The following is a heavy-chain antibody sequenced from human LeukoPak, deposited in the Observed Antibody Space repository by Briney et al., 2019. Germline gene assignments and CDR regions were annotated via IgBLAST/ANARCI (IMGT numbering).Heavy chain of an antibody. CDR3: AKERYYYDSSGSRIFDY. J-gene: IGHJ4*02. Sequence: GGSLRLSCAASGFTFSSYEMNWVRQAPGKGLEWVSDISSSGSTIYYADSVKGRFTISRDNAKNSLYLQMNSLRAEDTAVYYCAKERYYYDSSGSRIFDYWGQGTLVTVSS. CDR1: GFTFSSYE. V-gene: IGHV3-48*03. CDR2: ISSSGSTI. D-gene: IGHD3-22*01.